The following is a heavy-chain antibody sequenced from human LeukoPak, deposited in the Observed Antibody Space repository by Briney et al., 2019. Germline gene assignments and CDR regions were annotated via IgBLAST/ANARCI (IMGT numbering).Heavy chain of an antibody. J-gene: IGHJ6*04. Sequence: GASVKVSCKASGDTFSIYTISCVRHAPGQGLEWRGGIIPIFGTTNYTQKFQGRVTITADKSTSTAYMELSSLRSEDTAVYYCARRSGTGISNYYYYGMDVWGKGTTVTVSS. D-gene: IGHD6-13*01. CDR3: ARRSGTGISNYYYYGMDV. V-gene: IGHV1-69*06. CDR2: IIPIFGTT. CDR1: GDTFSIYT.